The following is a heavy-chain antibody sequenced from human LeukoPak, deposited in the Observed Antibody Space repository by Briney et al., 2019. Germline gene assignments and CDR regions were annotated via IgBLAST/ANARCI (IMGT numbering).Heavy chain of an antibody. D-gene: IGHD6-19*01. V-gene: IGHV3-33*01. CDR1: GFTFSSYG. J-gene: IGHJ4*02. Sequence: QPGGSLRLSCAASGFTFSSYGMHWVRQAPGKGLEWVAVIWYDGSNKYYADSVKGRFTISRDNSKNTLYLQMNSLRAEDTAVYYCASPDSSGWYGGFDYWGQGTLVTVSS. CDR3: ASPDSSGWYGGFDY. CDR2: IWYDGSNK.